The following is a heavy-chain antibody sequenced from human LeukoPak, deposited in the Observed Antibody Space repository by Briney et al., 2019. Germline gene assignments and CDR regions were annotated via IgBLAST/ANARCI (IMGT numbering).Heavy chain of an antibody. J-gene: IGHJ4*02. CDR2: ISGSGGST. Sequence: GGSLRLSCAASGFTFSSYAMSWVRQAPGKGLEWVSAISGSGGSTYYADSVKGRFTISRDNAKNSLYLQMNSLRVEDTAVYYCARDKYGAYFDSWGQGTLVTVSS. CDR3: ARDKYGAYFDS. D-gene: IGHD4-17*01. CDR1: GFTFSSYA. V-gene: IGHV3-23*01.